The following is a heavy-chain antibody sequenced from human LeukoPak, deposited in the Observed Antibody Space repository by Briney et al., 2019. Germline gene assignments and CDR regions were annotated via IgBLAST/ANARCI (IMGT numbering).Heavy chain of an antibody. J-gene: IGHJ4*02. CDR3: ARDRRPRGYSGYDSLFFDY. V-gene: IGHV1-18*01. CDR1: GYTFTSYG. D-gene: IGHD5-12*01. CDR2: ISAYNGNT. Sequence: ASVKVSCKASGYTFTSYGISWVRQAPGQGLEWMGWISAYNGNTNYAQKLQGRVTMTTDTSTSTAYMELRSLRSDDTAVYYCARDRRPRGYSGYDSLFFDYWGQGTLVTVSS.